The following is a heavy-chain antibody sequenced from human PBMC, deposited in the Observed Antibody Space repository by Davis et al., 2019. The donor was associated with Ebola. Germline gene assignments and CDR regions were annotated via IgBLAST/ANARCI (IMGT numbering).Heavy chain of an antibody. CDR3: TRGRHSEPTYDDY. V-gene: IGHV3-30*02. Sequence: GESLKISCAASGFTFSSYHMHWVRQAPDKGLEWVAFIRGDESDKWYADSVKGRFTISRDNSKNTLYLQMNSLRADDTAVYYCTRGRHSEPTYDDYWGQGTLVTVSS. D-gene: IGHD2/OR15-2a*01. CDR1: GFTFSSYH. CDR2: IRGDESDK. J-gene: IGHJ4*02.